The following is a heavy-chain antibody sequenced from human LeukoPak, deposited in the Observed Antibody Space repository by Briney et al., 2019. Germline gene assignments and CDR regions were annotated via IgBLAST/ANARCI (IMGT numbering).Heavy chain of an antibody. CDR2: IRYDGSNK. Sequence: GGSLRLSCAASGFTFSSYGMHWVRQAPGKGLEWVAFIRYDGSNKYYADSVKGRFTISRDNSKSTLYLQMNSLRAEDTAVYYCAKDPYDYGVYYFDYWGQGTLVTVSS. J-gene: IGHJ4*02. CDR3: AKDPYDYGVYYFDY. CDR1: GFTFSSYG. D-gene: IGHD4-17*01. V-gene: IGHV3-30*02.